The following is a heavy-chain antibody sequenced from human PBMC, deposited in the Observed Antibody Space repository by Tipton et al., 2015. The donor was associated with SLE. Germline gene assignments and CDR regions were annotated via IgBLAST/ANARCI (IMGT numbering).Heavy chain of an antibody. V-gene: IGHV4-59*11. Sequence: TLSLTCTVSGGSISSHYWSWIRQPPGKGLEWIGYIYYSGSTNYNPSLKSRVTISVDTSKNQFSLKLSSVTAADTAVYYCARGAFYSSSPSDYWGQGTLVTVSS. CDR2: IYYSGST. CDR1: GGSISSHY. CDR3: ARGAFYSSSPSDY. D-gene: IGHD6-13*01. J-gene: IGHJ4*02.